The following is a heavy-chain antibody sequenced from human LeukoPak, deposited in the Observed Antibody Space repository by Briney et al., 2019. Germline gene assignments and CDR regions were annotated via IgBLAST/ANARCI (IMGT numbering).Heavy chain of an antibody. J-gene: IGHJ4*02. D-gene: IGHD1-26*01. Sequence: GGSLRLSCAASGFTFSSYSMNWVRQAPGKGLEWVSSISSSSSYIYYADSVKGRFTISRGNAKNSLYLQMNSLRAEDTAVYYCARDLRGAPDYWGQGTLVTVSS. CDR1: GFTFSSYS. V-gene: IGHV3-21*01. CDR3: ARDLRGAPDY. CDR2: ISSSSSYI.